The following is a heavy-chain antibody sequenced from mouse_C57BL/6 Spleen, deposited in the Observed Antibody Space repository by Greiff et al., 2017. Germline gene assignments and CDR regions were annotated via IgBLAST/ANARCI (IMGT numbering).Heavy chain of an antibody. CDR2: IYPGSGST. CDR1: GYTFTSYW. V-gene: IGHV1-55*01. CDR3: ARQTLYAMDY. J-gene: IGHJ4*01. Sequence: QVQLQQSGAELVKPGASVKMSCKASGYTFTSYWITWVKQRPGQGLEWIGDIYPGSGSTNYNEKFKSKATLTVDTSSSTAYMQLSSLTYEDSAVYYCARQTLYAMDYWGQGTSVTVSA.